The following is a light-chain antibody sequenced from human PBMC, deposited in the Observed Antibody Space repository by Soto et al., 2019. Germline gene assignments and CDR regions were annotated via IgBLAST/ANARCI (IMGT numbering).Light chain of an antibody. J-gene: IGKJ1*01. CDR3: QQYDSYSWT. CDR2: DAS. CDR1: QSISGW. V-gene: IGKV1-5*01. Sequence: DIQMTQSPSTLSASVGDRVTITCRASQSISGWLAWYQQKPGKAPKLLIYDASSLESGVPSRFSGSGSGTEFTLTISSLQTDDFASYYCQQYDSYSWTFGQGTKVDIK.